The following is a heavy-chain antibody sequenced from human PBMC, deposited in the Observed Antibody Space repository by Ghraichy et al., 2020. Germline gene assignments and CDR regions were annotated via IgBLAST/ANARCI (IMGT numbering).Heavy chain of an antibody. J-gene: IGHJ5*02. Sequence: SETLSLTCTVSGRSISGSYWSWIRQPAGEGLEWVGHIYTSGSIHYNPSLKSRVTMSIDTSKNQFSLKLTSVAAADTAVYYFARATFYSGSCGFAFDPWGQGILITVSS. CDR2: IYTSGSI. CDR1: GRSISGSY. CDR3: ARATFYSGSCGFAFDP. D-gene: IGHD3-22*01. V-gene: IGHV4-4*07.